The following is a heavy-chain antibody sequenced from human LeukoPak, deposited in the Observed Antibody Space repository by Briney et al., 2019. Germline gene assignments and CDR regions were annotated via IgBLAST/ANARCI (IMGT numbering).Heavy chain of an antibody. V-gene: IGHV1-46*01. J-gene: IGHJ4*02. D-gene: IGHD6-13*01. CDR2: INPSGGST. Sequence: ASVKVSCKASGYTFTSYYMHWVRQAPGQGLEWMGIINPSGGSTSYAQKFQGRVTMNRDTSTSTVYMELSSLRSEDTAVYYCARVLQMYSSSWYYFDYWGQGTLVTVSS. CDR3: ARVLQMYSSSWYYFDY. CDR1: GYTFTSYY.